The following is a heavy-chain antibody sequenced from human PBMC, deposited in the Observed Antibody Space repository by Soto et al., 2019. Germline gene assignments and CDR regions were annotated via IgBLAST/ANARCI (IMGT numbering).Heavy chain of an antibody. D-gene: IGHD3-9*01. V-gene: IGHV4-39*01. CDR3: ATYDILTGSPPFDY. CDR2: IYYSGST. CDR1: VGSISSSSYY. Sequence: PSETLSLTCTVSVGSISSSSYYWGWIRQPPGKGLEWIGSIYYSGSTYYNPSLKSRVTISVDTSKNQFSLKLSSVTAADTAVYYCATYDILTGSPPFDYWGQGTLVTVSS. J-gene: IGHJ4*02.